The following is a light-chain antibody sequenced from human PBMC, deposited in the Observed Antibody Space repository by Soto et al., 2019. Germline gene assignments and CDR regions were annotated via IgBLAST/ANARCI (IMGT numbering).Light chain of an antibody. Sequence: IVLTQSPATLSVSPGERATLSCRASQSVSSNLAWYQQKPGQAPRPLIYGVSSRATGIPDRFSGSGSGTDFTLTISRLEPEDFAVYYCQQYDSSPRTFGQGTKVDIK. J-gene: IGKJ1*01. CDR1: QSVSSN. CDR3: QQYDSSPRT. CDR2: GVS. V-gene: IGKV3-20*01.